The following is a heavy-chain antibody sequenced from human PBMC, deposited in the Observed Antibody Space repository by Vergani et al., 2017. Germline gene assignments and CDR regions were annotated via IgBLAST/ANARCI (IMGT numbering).Heavy chain of an antibody. CDR3: ARLDDDSSGYLDY. D-gene: IGHD3-22*01. V-gene: IGHV4-59*01. J-gene: IGHJ4*02. CDR1: GGSISSYY. Sequence: QVQLQESGPGLVKPSETLSLTCTVSGGSISSYYWSWIRQPPGKGLEWIGYIYYSGSTNYNPSLKSRVTISVDTSKNQFSLKLSSVTAADTAVYYCARLDDDSSGYLDYWGQGTLVTVSS. CDR2: IYYSGST.